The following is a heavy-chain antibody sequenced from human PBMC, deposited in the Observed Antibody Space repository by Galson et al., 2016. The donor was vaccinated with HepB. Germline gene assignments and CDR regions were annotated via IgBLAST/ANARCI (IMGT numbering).Heavy chain of an antibody. CDR2: IIPIFSTP. V-gene: IGHV1-69*13. D-gene: IGHD3-22*01. Sequence: SVKVSCKASRGTFSIYAMSWVRQAPGQGLEWMGGIIPIFSTPNYAQKFQGRVTITADESTSTVYMELSSLRSEDTAVYFCARGGYYDSSGSLRYWGQGTLVTVSS. CDR1: RGTFSIYA. CDR3: ARGGYYDSSGSLRY. J-gene: IGHJ4*02.